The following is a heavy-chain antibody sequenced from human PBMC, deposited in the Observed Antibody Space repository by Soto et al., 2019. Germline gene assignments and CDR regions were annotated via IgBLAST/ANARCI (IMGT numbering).Heavy chain of an antibody. CDR1: GGSISSSNW. V-gene: IGHV4-4*02. CDR3: ARDRVVVPAAPYYYYGMDV. D-gene: IGHD2-2*01. CDR2: IYHSGST. Sequence: SETLSLTCAVSGGSISSSNWWSWVRQPPGKGLEWIGEIYHSGSTNYNPSLKSRVTISVDKSKNQFSLKPSSVTAADTAVYYCARDRVVVPAAPYYYYGMDVWGQGNKVTVSS. J-gene: IGHJ6*02.